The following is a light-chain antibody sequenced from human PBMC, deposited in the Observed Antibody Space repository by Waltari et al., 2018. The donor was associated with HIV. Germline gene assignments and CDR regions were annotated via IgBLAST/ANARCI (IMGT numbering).Light chain of an antibody. CDR3: QQRSYSST. J-gene: IGKJ5*01. CDR1: QSISSY. V-gene: IGKV3-11*01. Sequence: EIVLTQSPATLSLSPGDRATLSCRASQSISSYLAWYQQKPAQAPRLLIYDASNRATGIPARFSGSGSGTDFTLTISSLEPEDFAVYYCQQRSYSSTFGQGTRLEIK. CDR2: DAS.